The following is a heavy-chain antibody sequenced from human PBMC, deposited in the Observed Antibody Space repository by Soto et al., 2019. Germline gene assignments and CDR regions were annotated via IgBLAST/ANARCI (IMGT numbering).Heavy chain of an antibody. D-gene: IGHD1-7*01. J-gene: IGHJ3*02. CDR3: ARDTDNWNYSHAFDI. V-gene: IGHV1-69*04. CDR2: IIPILGIA. Sequence: SVKVSCKASGGTFSSYTISWVRQAPGQGLEWMGRIIPILGIANYAQKFQGRVTITADKSSSTAYMELSSLRSEDTAVYYCARDTDNWNYSHAFDIWGQGTMVTVSS. CDR1: GGTFSSYT.